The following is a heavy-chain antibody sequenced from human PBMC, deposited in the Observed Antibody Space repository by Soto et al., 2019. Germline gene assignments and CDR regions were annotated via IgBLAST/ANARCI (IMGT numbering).Heavy chain of an antibody. CDR3: ARARFYYGSGRWFDP. V-gene: IGHV4-34*01. CDR2: INHSGST. J-gene: IGHJ5*02. CDR1: GGSFRGYY. Sequence: QVQLQQWGAGLLKPSETLSLTCAVYGGSFRGYYWSWIRQPPGKGLEWIGEINHSGSTNYNPSLKSRVTISVDTSKNQFSLKLSSVTAADTAVYYCARARFYYGSGRWFDPWGQGTLVTVSS. D-gene: IGHD3-10*01.